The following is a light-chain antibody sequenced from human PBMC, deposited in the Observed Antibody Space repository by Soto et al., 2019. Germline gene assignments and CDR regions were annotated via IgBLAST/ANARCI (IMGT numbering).Light chain of an antibody. CDR2: SNA. CDR3: AAWDDSLKAML. Sequence: QSVLTQPPSASGTPGQTVTISCSGSGSNIGENAVNWYQHLPGTAPQLLIYSNALRPSGVPHRFSGSKSGTAGSLAISGLQSADEAHYYCAAWDDSLKAMLFGGGTKLTVL. V-gene: IGLV1-44*01. J-gene: IGLJ3*02. CDR1: GSNIGENA.